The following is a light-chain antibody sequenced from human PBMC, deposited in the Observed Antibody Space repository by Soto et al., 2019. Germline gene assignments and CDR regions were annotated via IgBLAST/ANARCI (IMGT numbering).Light chain of an antibody. Sequence: QSALTQPPSASGSPGQSVTISCTGTSSDVGGHNYVSWYQQHPGKAPKLMIYEVSKRPSGVPDRFSGSKSGNTASLTVSGLQAEDEADYYCSSYGGSNNLLFGGVTKLTVL. V-gene: IGLV2-8*01. CDR2: EVS. CDR3: SSYGGSNNLL. J-gene: IGLJ2*01. CDR1: SSDVGGHNY.